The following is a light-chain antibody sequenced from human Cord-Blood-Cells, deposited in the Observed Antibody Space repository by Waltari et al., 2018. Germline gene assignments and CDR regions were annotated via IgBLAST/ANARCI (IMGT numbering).Light chain of an antibody. J-gene: IGKJ3*01. CDR2: GAS. CDR3: QQYNNWPFT. Sequence: EILMTQSPATPSVTPGERATLSCRASQSVSSNLAWYQQKPGQAPRLLIYGASTRATGIPARFSGRGSGTEFTLTISSLQSEDFAVYYCQQYNNWPFTFGPGTKVDIK. CDR1: QSVSSN. V-gene: IGKV3-15*01.